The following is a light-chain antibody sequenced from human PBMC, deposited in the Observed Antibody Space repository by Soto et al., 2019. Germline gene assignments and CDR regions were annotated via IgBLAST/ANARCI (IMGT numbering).Light chain of an antibody. J-gene: IGKJ2*01. CDR2: GAS. CDR1: QTVTGSY. V-gene: IGKV3-20*01. Sequence: EIVLTQSPGTPSLSPGERATLSCRASQTVTGSYLAWYQQKPGQAPRLLIYGASNRATGIPDRFSGSGSGTDFTLTISRLEPEDFAVYYCQQCGPSLKYTFGQGTTLEIK. CDR3: QQCGPSLKYT.